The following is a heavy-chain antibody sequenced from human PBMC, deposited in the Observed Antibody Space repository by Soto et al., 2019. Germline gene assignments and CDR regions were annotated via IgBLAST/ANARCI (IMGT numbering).Heavy chain of an antibody. Sequence: GGSLRLSCAASGFTFSNAWMSWVRQAPGKGLEWVGRIKSKTDGGTTDYAAPVKGRFTISRDDSKNTLYLQMNSLKTEDTAVYYCTTRIFIAARGNSNYWGQGTLVTVSS. J-gene: IGHJ4*02. CDR2: IKSKTDGGTT. V-gene: IGHV3-15*01. CDR3: TTRIFIAARGNSNY. CDR1: GFTFSNAW. D-gene: IGHD6-6*01.